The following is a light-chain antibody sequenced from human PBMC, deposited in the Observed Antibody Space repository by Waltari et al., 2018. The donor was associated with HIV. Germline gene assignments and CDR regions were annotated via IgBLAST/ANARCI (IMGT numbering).Light chain of an antibody. Sequence: QSVLTQPPSVSGAPGQRVSISCTGSAAGHEVQWYQQIAGKAPKLRIFGNNKRPSGVPARFFGSKSGTSASLAISGLQPEDEANYYCKSFDSSLTGFVFGSGTEVVVL. CDR2: GNN. CDR1: AAGHE. J-gene: IGLJ1*01. V-gene: IGLV1-40*01. CDR3: KSFDSSLTGFV.